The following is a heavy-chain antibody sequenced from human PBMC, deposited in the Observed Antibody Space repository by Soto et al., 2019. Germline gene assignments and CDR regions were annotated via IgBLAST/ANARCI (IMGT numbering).Heavy chain of an antibody. CDR2: ISYDGSNK. J-gene: IGHJ5*02. D-gene: IGHD1-26*01. Sequence: PGGSLRLSCAASGFTFSSYDMHWVRQAPGKGLEWVAFISYDGSNKYYADSLKGRFTISRDNSKNTLYLQMNSLRAEDAAVYYCAKALISGSHHYSWLDPWGQGTLVTVSS. V-gene: IGHV3-30*18. CDR1: GFTFSSYD. CDR3: AKALISGSHHYSWLDP.